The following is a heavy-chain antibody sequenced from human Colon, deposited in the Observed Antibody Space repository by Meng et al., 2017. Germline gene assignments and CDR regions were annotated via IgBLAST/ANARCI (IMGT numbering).Heavy chain of an antibody. CDR2: VYHRGDT. CDR3: GRDQGRELINH. V-gene: IGHV4-4*02. CDR1: CDSISSDIW. J-gene: IGHJ4*02. D-gene: IGHD1-7*01. Sequence: QGPLCESRPGPVNPSGTLALTCTVSCDSISSDIWLSWVRPPPGRGLEWIGEVYHRGDTNYNPSLKSRVDISVDKSKNQFYLSLFSVTAADTAVYYCGRDQGRELINHWGQGTLVTVSS.